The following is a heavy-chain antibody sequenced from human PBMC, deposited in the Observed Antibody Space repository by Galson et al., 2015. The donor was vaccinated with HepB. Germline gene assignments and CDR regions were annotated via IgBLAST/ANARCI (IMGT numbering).Heavy chain of an antibody. CDR3: ARGRQWLVPEPNHPKPQGAYGMDV. CDR2: INHSGST. CDR1: GGSFSGYY. D-gene: IGHD6-19*01. V-gene: IGHV4-34*01. J-gene: IGHJ6*02. Sequence: ETLSLTCAVYGGSFSGYYWSWIRQPPGKGLEWIGEINHSGSTNYNPSLKSRVTISVDTSKNQFSLKLSSVTAADTAVYYCARGRQWLVPEPNHPKPQGAYGMDVWGQATTVTVSS.